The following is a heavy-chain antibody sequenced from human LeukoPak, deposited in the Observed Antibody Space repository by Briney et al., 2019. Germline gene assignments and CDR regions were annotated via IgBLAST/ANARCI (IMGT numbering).Heavy chain of an antibody. CDR2: INHSGST. V-gene: IGHV4-34*01. D-gene: IGHD6-19*01. CDR3: ARQVRLGGHYYFDY. J-gene: IGHJ4*02. Sequence: PSETLSLTCAVYGGSFSGYYRSWIRQPPGKGLEWIGEINHSGSTNYNPSLKSRVTISVDTSKNQFSLKLSSVTAADTAVYYCARQVRLGGHYYFDYWGQGTLVTVSS. CDR1: GGSFSGYY.